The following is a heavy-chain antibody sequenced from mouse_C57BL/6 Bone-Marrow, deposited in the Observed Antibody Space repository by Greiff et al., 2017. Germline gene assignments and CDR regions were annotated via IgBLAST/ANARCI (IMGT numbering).Heavy chain of an antibody. CDR1: GYTFTSYW. CDR2: IHPNSGST. J-gene: IGHJ1*03. Sequence: QVQLKQSGAELVKPGASVKLSCKASGYTFTSYWMHWVKQRPGQGLEWIGMIHPNSGSTNYNEKFKSKATLTVDKSSSTAYMQLSSLTSEDSAVYYCARGLLGWYFDVWGTGTTVTVSS. D-gene: IGHD2-3*01. CDR3: ARGLLGWYFDV. V-gene: IGHV1-64*01.